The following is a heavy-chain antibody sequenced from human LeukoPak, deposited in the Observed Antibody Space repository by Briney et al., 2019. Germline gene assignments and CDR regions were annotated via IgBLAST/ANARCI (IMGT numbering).Heavy chain of an antibody. J-gene: IGHJ4*02. CDR2: IYTSGST. V-gene: IGHV4-61*02. CDR1: GGSISSGYYY. CDR3: ARAGGWLQSFDY. Sequence: SETLSLTCTVYGGSISSGYYYWSWIRQPAGKGLEWIGRIYTSGSTNYNPSLKSRVTISVDTSKNQFSLKLSSVTAADTAVYYCARAGGWLQSFDYWCQGTLVTVSS. D-gene: IGHD5-24*01.